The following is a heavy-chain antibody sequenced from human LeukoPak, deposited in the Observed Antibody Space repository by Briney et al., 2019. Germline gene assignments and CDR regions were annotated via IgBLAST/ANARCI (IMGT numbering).Heavy chain of an antibody. V-gene: IGHV3-48*03. CDR2: IGTRSDIT. CDR1: GFSFSSFE. J-gene: IGHJ4*02. CDR3: AKQGCSGGSCYFDY. D-gene: IGHD2-15*01. Sequence: PGGSLRLSCAATGFSFSSFEMHWVRQAPGKGLEWISYIGTRSDITYYADSVKGRFTISRDNSKNTLYLQMNSLRAEDTAVYNCAKQGCSGGSCYFDYWGQGTLVTVSS.